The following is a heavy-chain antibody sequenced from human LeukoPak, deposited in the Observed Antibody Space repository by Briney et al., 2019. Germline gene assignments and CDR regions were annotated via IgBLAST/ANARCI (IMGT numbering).Heavy chain of an antibody. Sequence: PSETLSLTCGVSGYSISSGYYWSWVRQSPGKGLEWTATIHHSGVTYYTPSLKSRVTISVDTSKNEFSLKLSSMTAAGTAVYYCARYTVGFYFDYWGQGILVSVSS. CDR1: GYSISSGYY. CDR3: ARYTVGFYFDY. V-gene: IGHV4-38-2*01. D-gene: IGHD2-2*02. CDR2: IHHSGVT. J-gene: IGHJ4*02.